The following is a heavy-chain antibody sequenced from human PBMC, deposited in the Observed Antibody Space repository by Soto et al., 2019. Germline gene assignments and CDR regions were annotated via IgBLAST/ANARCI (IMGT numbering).Heavy chain of an antibody. D-gene: IGHD1-26*01. J-gene: IGHJ4*02. CDR3: ARDAAVGLFDY. Sequence: ASVKVSFKASGYTFTSYAMHWVRQAPGQRLEWMGWINAGNGNTKYSQKFQGRVTITRDTSASTAYMELSSLRSDDTVVYYCARDAAVGLFDYWGQGTLVTVSS. CDR1: GYTFTSYA. CDR2: INAGNGNT. V-gene: IGHV1-3*01.